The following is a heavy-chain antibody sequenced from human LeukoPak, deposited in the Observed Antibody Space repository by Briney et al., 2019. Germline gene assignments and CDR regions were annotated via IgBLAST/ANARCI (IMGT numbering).Heavy chain of an antibody. J-gene: IGHJ5*02. Sequence: GGSLRLSCAASGFTFSSYWMTWVRQAPGKGLEWVANIKQDGSEKYYVDSVKGRFTISRDNTKNSLYLQMNSLRAEDTAVHYCARDLGPEMATILDAWGQGTLVTVSS. D-gene: IGHD5-24*01. V-gene: IGHV3-7*01. CDR2: IKQDGSEK. CDR1: GFTFSSYW. CDR3: ARDLGPEMATILDA.